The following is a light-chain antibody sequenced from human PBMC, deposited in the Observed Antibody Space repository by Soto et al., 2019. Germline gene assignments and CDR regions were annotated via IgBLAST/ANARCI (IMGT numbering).Light chain of an antibody. CDR2: AAS. Sequence: AIQMTQSPSSLSASVGDRVTITCRASQGIRNDLGWYQQKPGKAPKLLIYAASSLQGGVPSRFSGSGSGRDLNPTISSLQPEYFATYYRLQDYIYPPTFGEGAKVDIK. V-gene: IGKV1-6*01. CDR1: QGIRND. CDR3: LQDYIYPPT. J-gene: IGKJ1*01.